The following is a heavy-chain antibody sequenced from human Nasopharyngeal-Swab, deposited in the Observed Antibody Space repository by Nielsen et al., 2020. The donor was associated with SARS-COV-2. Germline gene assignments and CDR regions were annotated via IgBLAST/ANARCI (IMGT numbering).Heavy chain of an antibody. Sequence: WVRQAPGQGLEWMGWISAYNGNTNYAQKLQGRVTMTTDTSTGTAYMELRSLRSDDTAVYYCARGSLWFGDLVGYYGMDVWGQGTTVTVSS. CDR3: ARGSLWFGDLVGYYGMDV. J-gene: IGHJ6*02. CDR2: ISAYNGNT. V-gene: IGHV1-18*01. D-gene: IGHD3-10*01.